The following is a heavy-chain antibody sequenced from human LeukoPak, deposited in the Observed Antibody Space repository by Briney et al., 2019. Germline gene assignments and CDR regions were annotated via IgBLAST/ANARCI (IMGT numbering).Heavy chain of an antibody. CDR3: ARVLTCSSTSCYWGYYYYYMDV. Sequence: GGSLRLSCAASGFTVSSNYMSWVRQAPGKGLEWVSVIYSGGSTYYADSVKGRFTISRDNSKNTLYLQMNSLRAEDTAVYYCARVLTCSSTSCYWGYYYYYMDVWGKGTTVTVS. J-gene: IGHJ6*03. CDR1: GFTVSSNY. CDR2: IYSGGST. D-gene: IGHD2-2*01. V-gene: IGHV3-53*01.